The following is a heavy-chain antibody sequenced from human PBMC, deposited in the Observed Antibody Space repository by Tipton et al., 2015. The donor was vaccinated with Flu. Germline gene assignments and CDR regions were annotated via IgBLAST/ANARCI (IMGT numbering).Heavy chain of an antibody. Sequence: TLSLTCTVSGGSISSSSYYWGWIRQPPGKGLERIGSIYYSGSTYYNPSLKSRVTISVDTSKNQFSLKLSSVTAADTAVYYCARDLGGQSSGWKGPFDYWGQGTLVTVSS. V-gene: IGHV4-39*07. J-gene: IGHJ4*02. CDR3: ARDLGGQSSGWKGPFDY. CDR1: GGSISSSSYY. CDR2: IYYSGST. D-gene: IGHD6-19*01.